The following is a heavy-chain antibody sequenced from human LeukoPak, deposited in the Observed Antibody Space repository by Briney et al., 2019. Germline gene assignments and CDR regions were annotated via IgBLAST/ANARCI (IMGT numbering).Heavy chain of an antibody. CDR2: IKQDGSEK. CDR3: ARLGSYGYGGFDY. Sequence: GGSLRLSCAASGFTFSSYEMNWVRQAPGKGLEWVANIKQDGSEKYYVDSVKGRFTISRDNAKNSLYLQMNSLRAEDTAVYYCARLGSYGYGGFDYWGQGTLVTVSS. D-gene: IGHD5-18*01. CDR1: GFTFSSYE. V-gene: IGHV3-7*01. J-gene: IGHJ4*02.